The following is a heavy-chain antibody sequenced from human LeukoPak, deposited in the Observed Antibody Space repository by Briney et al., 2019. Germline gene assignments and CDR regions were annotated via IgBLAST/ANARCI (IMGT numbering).Heavy chain of an antibody. CDR3: AREYCRGGNCYSPQLDY. V-gene: IGHV7-4-1*02. D-gene: IGHD2-15*01. CDR2: INTNTGNP. Sequence: ASVKVSCKASGYTFTSFPMHWVRQAPGQGLEWMGSINTNTGNPTYAQGFTGRFVFSLDTSVTTAYLQINNLKAEDTAVYYCAREYCRGGNCYSPQLDYWGQGTLVTVSS. J-gene: IGHJ4*02. CDR1: GYTFTSFP.